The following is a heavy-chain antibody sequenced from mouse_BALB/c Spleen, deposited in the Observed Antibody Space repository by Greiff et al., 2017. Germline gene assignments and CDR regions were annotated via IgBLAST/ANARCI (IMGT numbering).Heavy chain of an antibody. CDR2: ISYSGST. Sequence: EVKLVESGPGLVKPSQSLSLTCTVTGYSITSDYAWNWIRQFPGNKLEWMGYISYSGSTSYNPSLKSRISITRDTSKNQFFLQLNSVTTEDTATYYCARVGLRRGDYAMDYWGQGTSVTVSS. CDR1: GYSITSDYA. D-gene: IGHD2-4*01. CDR3: ARVGLRRGDYAMDY. V-gene: IGHV3-2*02. J-gene: IGHJ4*01.